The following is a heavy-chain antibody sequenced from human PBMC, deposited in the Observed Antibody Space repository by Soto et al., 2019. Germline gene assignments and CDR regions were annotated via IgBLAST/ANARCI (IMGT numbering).Heavy chain of an antibody. CDR1: GGTFGSYA. J-gene: IGHJ5*02. Sequence: QVQLVQSGAEVKKPGSSVKVSCKTSGGTFGSYAISWVRQAPGQGLEWMGGIIPIFSTPNYAQKFQGRVTITGDESTSTASMELSSLRSEDTAVYYCARPIQYYFDTSAQSAWFDPWGQGTLVTVSS. V-gene: IGHV1-69*12. CDR3: ARPIQYYFDTSAQSAWFDP. CDR2: IIPIFSTP. D-gene: IGHD3-22*01.